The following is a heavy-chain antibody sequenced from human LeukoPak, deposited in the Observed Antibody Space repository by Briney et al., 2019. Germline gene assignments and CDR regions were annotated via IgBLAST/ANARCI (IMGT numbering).Heavy chain of an antibody. Sequence: PGGSLSLSCAASGFSFSTYGLHWVRHTPGEGLEWVAFIRYDGSNEYYADSVKGRFTTSRDNSKNTLHLQMNSRRVEDTAVYYCARPMNEYDSSGFFHYWGQGTLVTVSS. CDR3: ARPMNEYDSSGFFHY. V-gene: IGHV3-30*02. J-gene: IGHJ4*02. D-gene: IGHD3-22*01. CDR2: IRYDGSNE. CDR1: GFSFSTYG.